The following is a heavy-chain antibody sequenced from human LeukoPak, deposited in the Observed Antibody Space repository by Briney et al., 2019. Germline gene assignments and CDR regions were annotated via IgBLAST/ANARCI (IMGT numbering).Heavy chain of an antibody. CDR2: ISGSGAST. Sequence: GGSLRLSCAASGFTFSNYAMSWVRPAPGKGLEWVSAISGSGASTFYADSVKGRFTISRGNSKNTLYLQMNSLRAEDTALYYCAKGKDTYNYDSSGYYFGEYWGQGTLVTVST. J-gene: IGHJ4*02. D-gene: IGHD3-22*01. V-gene: IGHV3-23*01. CDR3: AKGKDTYNYDSSGYYFGEY. CDR1: GFTFSNYA.